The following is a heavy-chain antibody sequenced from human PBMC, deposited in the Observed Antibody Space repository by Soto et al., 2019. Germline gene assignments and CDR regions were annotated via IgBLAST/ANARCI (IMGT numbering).Heavy chain of an antibody. CDR3: ARVHCSGGSCYHSDY. Sequence: PSETLSLTCTVSGGSISTGGYYWSWIRQYSGKGLEWIGYIYYSGSPYYNPSLKSRVTISADTSKNQLSLKLSSVTGADTAVYFCARVHCSGGSCYHSDYWGQGTLVTVSP. D-gene: IGHD2-15*01. CDR2: IYYSGSP. J-gene: IGHJ4*02. CDR1: GGSISTGGYY. V-gene: IGHV4-31*03.